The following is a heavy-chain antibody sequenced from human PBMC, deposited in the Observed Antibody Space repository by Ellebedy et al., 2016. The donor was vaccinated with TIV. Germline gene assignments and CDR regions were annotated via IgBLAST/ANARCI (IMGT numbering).Heavy chain of an antibody. J-gene: IGHJ4*02. D-gene: IGHD1-26*01. V-gene: IGHV1-46*01. CDR2: INTSNGGT. CDR1: GYTFTSDL. CDR3: AREGGVYFFDY. Sequence: AASVKVSCKASGYTFTSDLIHWVRQAPGQGLEWMGVINTSNGGTGYAQKFQGRVTMTRDTSASTVYMELSSLRSEDTAVYYCAREGGVYFFDYWGQGTLVTVSS.